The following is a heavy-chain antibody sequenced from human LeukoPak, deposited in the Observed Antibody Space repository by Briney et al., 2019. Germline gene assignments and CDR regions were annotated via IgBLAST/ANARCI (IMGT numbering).Heavy chain of an antibody. CDR3: ARGGDIVVVPAAMLDY. J-gene: IGHJ4*02. D-gene: IGHD2-2*01. Sequence: SETLSLTCTVSGGSISSYYWSWIRQPPGKGLEWIGYIYYSGSTNYNPSLKSRVTISVDTSKNQFSLKLSSVTAADTAVYYCARGGDIVVVPAAMLDYWGQGTLVTVSS. V-gene: IGHV4-59*12. CDR1: GGSISSYY. CDR2: IYYSGST.